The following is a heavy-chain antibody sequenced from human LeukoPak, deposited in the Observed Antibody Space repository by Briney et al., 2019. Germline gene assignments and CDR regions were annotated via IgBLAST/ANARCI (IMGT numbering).Heavy chain of an antibody. Sequence: SETLSLTCTVSGGSISSYYWSWIRQPPGKGLEWIGYIYYSGSTNYTPSLKSRVTISVDTSKNQFSLKLSSVTAADTAVYYCARGGYYLRYWGQGTLVTVSS. CDR3: ARGGYYLRY. D-gene: IGHD3-22*01. J-gene: IGHJ4*02. V-gene: IGHV4-59*01. CDR1: GGSISSYY. CDR2: IYYSGST.